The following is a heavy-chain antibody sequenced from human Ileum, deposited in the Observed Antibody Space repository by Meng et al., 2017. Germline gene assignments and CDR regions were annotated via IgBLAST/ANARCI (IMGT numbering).Heavy chain of an antibody. V-gene: IGHV6-1*01. Sequence: QVQRQQAGPGLGKPSQTLSLPWAVSGGSVSSNIAAWNWIRQSPLRGLEWLGRTYYRSKWYSEYAVSVKSRISITPDTSKNQFSLQMNSVTPEDTAVYYCASGSGSLDYWGPGTLVTVSS. J-gene: IGHJ4*02. CDR3: ASGSGSLDY. D-gene: IGHD3-3*01. CDR2: TYYRSKWYS. CDR1: GGSVSSNIAA.